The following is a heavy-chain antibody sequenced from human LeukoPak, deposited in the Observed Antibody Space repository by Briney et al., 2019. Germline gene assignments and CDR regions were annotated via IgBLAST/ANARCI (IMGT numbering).Heavy chain of an antibody. CDR3: AREDPDRKIDC. J-gene: IGHJ4*02. CDR2: IYHSGFT. V-gene: IGHV4-34*01. D-gene: IGHD1-14*01. CDR1: GGSFSGYY. Sequence: PSETLSLTCAVYGGSFSGYYWSWIRQPPGKGLEWIGEIYHSGFTNYNPSLKSRVTISVDKSKNQFSLKLNSMTAADTAMYYCAREDPDRKIDCWGQGTLVTVSS.